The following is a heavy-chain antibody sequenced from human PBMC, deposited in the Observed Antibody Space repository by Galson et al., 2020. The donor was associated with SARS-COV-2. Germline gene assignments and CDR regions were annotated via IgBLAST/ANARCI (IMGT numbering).Heavy chain of an antibody. CDR3: ARGDCPGSNCYTLDY. CDR1: GYTFSASY. D-gene: IGHD2-2*02. V-gene: IGHV1-2*02. J-gene: IGHJ4*02. Sequence: ASVKVSCKASGYTFSASYMHWVRQGPGQGLEWMGWINPNTGGTKYSQKFQGRVTMTRDTSITTAYIQLSSLRSDDTAVYYCARGDCPGSNCYTLDYWGQGTLVTVSS. CDR2: INPNTGGT.